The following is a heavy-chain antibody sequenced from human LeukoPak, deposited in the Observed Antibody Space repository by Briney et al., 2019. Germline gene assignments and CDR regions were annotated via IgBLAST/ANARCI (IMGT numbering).Heavy chain of an antibody. CDR2: ISAYNGNT. Sequence: GASVKVSCKASGYTFTSYGISWVRQAPGQGLEWMGWISAYNGNTNYAQKLQGRVTVTTDTSTSTAYMELRSLRSDDTAVYYCAREPHYYDSSGYPSYYYYYYMDVWGKGTTVTVSS. V-gene: IGHV1-18*01. J-gene: IGHJ6*03. D-gene: IGHD3-22*01. CDR1: GYTFTSYG. CDR3: AREPHYYDSSGYPSYYYYYYMDV.